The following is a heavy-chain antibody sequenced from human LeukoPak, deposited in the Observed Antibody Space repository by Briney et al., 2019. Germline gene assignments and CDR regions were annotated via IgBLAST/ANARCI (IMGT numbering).Heavy chain of an antibody. J-gene: IGHJ4*02. CDR3: ARKTVVGSYFDY. V-gene: IGHV3-7*03. D-gene: IGHD4-23*01. Sequence: GGSLRLSCAASGFTFSAYWMSWVRQASGEGLEWVANIKQDGSDKYYVDSVKGRFTISRDNAKNSLYLQMNSLRAEDTAVYYCARKTVVGSYFDYWGQGTPVTVSS. CDR1: GFTFSAYW. CDR2: IKQDGSDK.